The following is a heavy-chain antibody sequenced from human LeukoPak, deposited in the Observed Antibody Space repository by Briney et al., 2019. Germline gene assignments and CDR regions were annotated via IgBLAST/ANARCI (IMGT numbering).Heavy chain of an antibody. Sequence: GESLKISCKGLGYSFSSYSIGWVRKMPGKGLEWMGIIYPDVSDTRYSPSFQGQVTTSADKSFSTAYLQWSSLKASDTAMYYCARQYYDFWSGYPRQTYYFDYWGQGTLVTVSS. D-gene: IGHD3-3*01. CDR2: IYPDVSDT. J-gene: IGHJ4*02. CDR1: GYSFSSYS. V-gene: IGHV5-51*01. CDR3: ARQYYDFWSGYPRQTYYFDY.